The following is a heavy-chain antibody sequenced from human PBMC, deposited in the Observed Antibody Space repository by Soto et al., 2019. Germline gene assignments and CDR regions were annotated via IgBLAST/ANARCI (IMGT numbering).Heavy chain of an antibody. CDR1: GFTFSSYS. Sequence: PGGSLRLSCAASGFTFSSYSMNWVRQAPGKGLEWVSSISSSSSYIYYADSVKGRFTISRDNAKNSLYLQMNSLRAEDTAVYYCARDVLGSSWPSDCYYYYGMDVWGQGTTVTVSS. CDR2: ISSSSSYI. D-gene: IGHD6-13*01. CDR3: ARDVLGSSWPSDCYYYYGMDV. J-gene: IGHJ6*02. V-gene: IGHV3-21*01.